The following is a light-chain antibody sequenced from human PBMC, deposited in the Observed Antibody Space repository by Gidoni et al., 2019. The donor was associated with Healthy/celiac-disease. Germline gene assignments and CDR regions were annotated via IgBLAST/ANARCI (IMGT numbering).Light chain of an antibody. Sequence: QSVLPQPPSASGTPGHRVTISCSGSSSHIGSNTVNWYQQLPGTAPKPLIYSHNPRPSVVPDRFSGSKSGTSASLAISGLQSEDEADYYCAACDDSLNGLVVFGGGTKLTVL. V-gene: IGLV1-44*01. CDR1: SSHIGSNT. J-gene: IGLJ2*01. CDR2: SHN. CDR3: AACDDSLNGLVV.